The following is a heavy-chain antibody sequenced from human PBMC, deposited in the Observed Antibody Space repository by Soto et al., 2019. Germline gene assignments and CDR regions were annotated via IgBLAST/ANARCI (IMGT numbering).Heavy chain of an antibody. V-gene: IGHV3-7*01. J-gene: IGHJ6*03. CDR3: ARGISYGDYVPAWYYYYMDV. CDR1: GFTFSSYW. D-gene: IGHD4-17*01. CDR2: IKQDGSEK. Sequence: GGSLRLSCAASGFTFSSYWMSWVRQAPGKGLEWVANIKQDGSEKYYVDSVKGRFTISRDNAKNSLYLQMNSLRAEDTAVYYCARGISYGDYVPAWYYYYMDVWGKGTTVTVSS.